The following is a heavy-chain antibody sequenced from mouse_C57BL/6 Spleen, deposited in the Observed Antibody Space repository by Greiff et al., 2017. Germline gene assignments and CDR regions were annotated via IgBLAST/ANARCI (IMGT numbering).Heavy chain of an antibody. CDR2: IDPKTGGT. CDR1: GYTFTDYE. J-gene: IGHJ3*01. Sequence: VQLQQSGAELVRPGASVTLSCKASGYTFTDYEMHWVKQTPVHGLEWIGAIDPKTGGTAYNQKFKGKAILTADKSSSTAYMELRSLTSEDSAVYYCTRRDYDHFAYWGQGTLVTVSA. D-gene: IGHD2-4*01. V-gene: IGHV1-15*01. CDR3: TRRDYDHFAY.